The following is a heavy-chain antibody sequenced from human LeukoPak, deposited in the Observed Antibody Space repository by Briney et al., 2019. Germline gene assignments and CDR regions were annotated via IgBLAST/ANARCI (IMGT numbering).Heavy chain of an antibody. D-gene: IGHD3-3*01. CDR3: ARAVGDYDSDYYYYYGMDV. V-gene: IGHV1-69*13. CDR2: IIPIFGTA. Sequence: ASVKVSCKAPGGTFSSYAISWVRQAPGQGLEWMGGIIPIFGTANYAQKFQGRVTITADESTSTAYMELSSLRSEDTAVYYCARAVGDYDSDYYYYYGMDVWGQGTTVTVSS. CDR1: GGTFSSYA. J-gene: IGHJ6*02.